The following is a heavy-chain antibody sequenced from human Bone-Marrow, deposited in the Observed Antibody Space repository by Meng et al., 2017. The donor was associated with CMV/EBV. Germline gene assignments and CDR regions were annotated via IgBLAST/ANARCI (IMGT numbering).Heavy chain of an antibody. D-gene: IGHD5-24*01. Sequence: GGSLGLSCAPSGFTFDGYAMRCGRLARGSGLEWVSGISWKSDSRGYADSVKGRFIVSRDNAKTSLFLQMNSLRPEDTALYYCVKVIGYNYWGNYFAYWGQGSLVTVSS. CDR3: VKVIGYNYWGNYFAY. V-gene: IGHV3-9*01. CDR1: GFTFDGYA. CDR2: ISWKSDSR. J-gene: IGHJ4*02.